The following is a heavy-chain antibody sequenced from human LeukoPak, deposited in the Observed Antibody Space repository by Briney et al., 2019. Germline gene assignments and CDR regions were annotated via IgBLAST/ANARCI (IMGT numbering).Heavy chain of an antibody. V-gene: IGHV3-66*01. CDR3: TRVRIEVAGWVPFDY. CDR1: GFIVSSNY. Sequence: PGGSPRLSCAASGFIVSSNYMSWVRQAPGKELEWVSIIYSGGNTYYADSVKGRFTISRDISKNTVSLQMNSLRAEDTAVYYCTRVRIEVAGWVPFDYWGQGTLVSVSS. CDR2: IYSGGNT. D-gene: IGHD6-19*01. J-gene: IGHJ4*02.